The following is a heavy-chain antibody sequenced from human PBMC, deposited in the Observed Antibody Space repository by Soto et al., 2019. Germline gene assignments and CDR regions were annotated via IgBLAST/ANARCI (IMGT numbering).Heavy chain of an antibody. CDR1: GGSISSGGYY. J-gene: IGHJ4*02. Sequence: QVQLQESGPGLVKPSQTLSLTCTVSGGSISSGGYYWSWIRQHPGKGLEGIGYIYYSGSTYYNPSLNSRVTTSVDTSKNQFSLKLSSVTAADTAVYYCARSPEATVTAFDYWGQGTLVTVSS. CDR3: ARSPEATVTAFDY. CDR2: IYYSGST. V-gene: IGHV4-31*03. D-gene: IGHD4-17*01.